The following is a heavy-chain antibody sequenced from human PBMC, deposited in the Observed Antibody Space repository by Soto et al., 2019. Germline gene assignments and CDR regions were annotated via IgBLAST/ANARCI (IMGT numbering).Heavy chain of an antibody. Sequence: ASVKVSCKASGGTFSSYAFSWVRQAHGEGLEWMGRINPFLRIANYAQNFQGRVTITADQSTNTTYMELDSLKSEDTAVYYCAASVYSSTWPPYYYNLDVWGKGTTVTVSS. V-gene: IGHV1-69*04. D-gene: IGHD6-13*01. CDR2: INPFLRIA. J-gene: IGHJ6*03. CDR1: GGTFSSYA. CDR3: AASVYSSTWPPYYYNLDV.